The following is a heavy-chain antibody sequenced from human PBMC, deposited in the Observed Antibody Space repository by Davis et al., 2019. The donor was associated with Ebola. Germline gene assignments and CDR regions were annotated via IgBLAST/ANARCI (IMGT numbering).Heavy chain of an antibody. Sequence: GESLKISCAASGFTVSSNYMSWVRQAPGKGLEWVSVIYSGGSTYYADSVKGRFTISRDNSKNTLYLQMNSLRAEDTAVYYCARDRGYSYALDYWGQGTLVTVSS. D-gene: IGHD5-18*01. CDR1: GFTVSSNY. CDR3: ARDRGYSYALDY. CDR2: IYSGGST. J-gene: IGHJ4*02. V-gene: IGHV3-53*05.